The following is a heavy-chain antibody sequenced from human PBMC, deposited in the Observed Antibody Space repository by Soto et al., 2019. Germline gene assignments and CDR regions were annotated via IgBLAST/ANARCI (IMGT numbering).Heavy chain of an antibody. D-gene: IGHD2-2*01. V-gene: IGHV4-34*01. J-gene: IGHJ5*01. Sequence: AETLSLTCAVYGGSFSGYYWSWIRQPPGKGLEWIGEINHSGSTNYNPSLKSRVTISVDTSKNQFSLKLSSVTAADTAVYYCAREAVYCSTTTCYFDSWGQGALLTVSS. CDR3: AREAVYCSTTTCYFDS. CDR2: INHSGST. CDR1: GGSFSGYY.